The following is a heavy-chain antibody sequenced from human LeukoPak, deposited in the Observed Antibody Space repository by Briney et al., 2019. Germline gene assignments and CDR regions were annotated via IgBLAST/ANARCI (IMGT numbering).Heavy chain of an antibody. D-gene: IGHD3-10*01. Sequence: GGTLRLSCAASGFMFSNHGMNWVRQAPGKGLEWVSYISSSSSTIYYADSVKGRFTISRDNAKNSLYLQMNSLRVEDTAVYYCARDRVSGSGSIDYWGQGTLVTVSS. J-gene: IGHJ4*02. V-gene: IGHV3-48*04. CDR2: ISSSSSTI. CDR1: GFMFSNHG. CDR3: ARDRVSGSGSIDY.